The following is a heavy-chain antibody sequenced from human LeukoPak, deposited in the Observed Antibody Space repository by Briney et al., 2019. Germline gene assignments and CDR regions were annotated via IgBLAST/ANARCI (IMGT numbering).Heavy chain of an antibody. CDR2: VNRDGSET. J-gene: IGHJ6*02. CDR3: ARNNGMDV. V-gene: IGHV3-7*03. CDR1: GFALSSHW. Sequence: GRSLRLSCAASGFALSSHWMTWVRQVPGRGPEWVANVNRDGSETYYLDSVKGRFTISKDNAKNSLYLQMNSLRAEDTALYHCARNNGMDVWGQGTTVIVSS.